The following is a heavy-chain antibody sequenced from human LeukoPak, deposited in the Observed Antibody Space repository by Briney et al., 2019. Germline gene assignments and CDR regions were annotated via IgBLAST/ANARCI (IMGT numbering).Heavy chain of an antibody. CDR2: ITSSSSYI. CDR1: GFTFSSYG. V-gene: IGHV3-21*06. D-gene: IGHD3-22*01. J-gene: IGHJ4*02. CDR3: ASGEMYYYDSSGADY. Sequence: GGSLRLSCAASGFTFSSYGMHWVRQAPGKGLEWVSSITSSSSYIYYADSVRGRFTISRDNAKNSLYLQMDSLRVEDTAVYYCASGEMYYYDSSGADYWGQGTLVTVSS.